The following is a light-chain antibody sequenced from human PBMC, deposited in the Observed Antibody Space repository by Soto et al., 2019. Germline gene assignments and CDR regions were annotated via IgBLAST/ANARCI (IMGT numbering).Light chain of an antibody. J-gene: IGKJ4*02. CDR2: AAS. Sequence: DIQMTQSPSSVSASVGDRVIITCRASQDISSWLAWYQQKAGEAPKLLIFAASRLHSGVPSRFSCSVSGTDFTLTITNLQPADFETYYCQQADSFPLTFGGGTNVEIK. CDR3: QQADSFPLT. CDR1: QDISSW. V-gene: IGKV1D-12*01.